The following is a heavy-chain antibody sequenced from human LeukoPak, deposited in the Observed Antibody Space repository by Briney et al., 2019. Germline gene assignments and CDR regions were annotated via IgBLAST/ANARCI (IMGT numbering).Heavy chain of an antibody. CDR3: ASLVGSTFSPTVAFDI. J-gene: IGHJ3*02. CDR2: IKQDGSEK. D-gene: IGHD1-26*01. Sequence: PGGSLRLSCAASGFTFSSYWMSWVRQARGKGLEWVANIKQDGSEKYYVDSVKGRFTISRDNAKNSLYLQMNSLRAEDTAVYYCASLVGSTFSPTVAFDIWGQGTMVTVSS. CDR1: GFTFSSYW. V-gene: IGHV3-7*01.